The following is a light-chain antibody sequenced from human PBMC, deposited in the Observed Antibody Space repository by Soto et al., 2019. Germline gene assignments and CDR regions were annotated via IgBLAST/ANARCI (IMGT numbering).Light chain of an antibody. CDR3: ASYPDSTIVM. Sequence: QSALTQPASVSGSPGQSSTISCTGTSSDVGDYNYVSWYQQHPGKAPKLMIYDVSHRPSGVSSRFSGSKSGNTASLTISGLQAEDEADDYCASYPDSTIVMFGGGTQLPVL. V-gene: IGLV2-14*01. CDR1: SSDVGDYNY. J-gene: IGLJ3*02. CDR2: DVS.